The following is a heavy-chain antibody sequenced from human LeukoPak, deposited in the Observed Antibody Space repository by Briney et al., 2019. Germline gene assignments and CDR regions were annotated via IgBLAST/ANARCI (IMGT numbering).Heavy chain of an antibody. J-gene: IGHJ4*02. CDR3: ARDLSNYYGSGNFDY. Sequence: ASVKVSCKASGYTFTSYGISWVRQAPGQGLEWMGWINPNSGGTNYAQKFQGRVTMTRDTSISTAYMELSRLRSDDTAVYYCARDLSNYYGSGNFDYWGQGTLVTVSS. CDR1: GYTFTSYG. D-gene: IGHD3-10*01. CDR2: INPNSGGT. V-gene: IGHV1-2*02.